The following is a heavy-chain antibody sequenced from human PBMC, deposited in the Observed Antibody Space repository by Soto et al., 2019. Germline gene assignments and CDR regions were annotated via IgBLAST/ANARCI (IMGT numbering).Heavy chain of an antibody. J-gene: IGHJ4*02. CDR3: ARVYCSGGSCYGIDY. CDR2: IIPIFGTA. D-gene: IGHD2-15*01. Sequence: SVKVSCKASGYTFTSYAMHWVRQAPGQRLEWMEGIIPIFGTANYAQKFQGRVTITADESTSTAYMELSSLRSEDTAVYYCARVYCSGGSCYGIDYWGQGTLVTVSS. V-gene: IGHV1-69*13. CDR1: GYTFTSYA.